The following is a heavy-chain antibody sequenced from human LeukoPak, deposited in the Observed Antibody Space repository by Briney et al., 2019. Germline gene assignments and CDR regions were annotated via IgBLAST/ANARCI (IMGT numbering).Heavy chain of an antibody. Sequence: SETLSLTCTVSGGSISSYYWSWIRQPPGKGLEWIGYIYYSGSTNYNPSLKSRVTISVETSKNQFSLKLSSVTAADTAVYYCARRSDYSNYEWFDPWGQGTLVTVSS. J-gene: IGHJ5*02. CDR1: GGSISSYY. CDR3: ARRSDYSNYEWFDP. CDR2: IYYSGST. D-gene: IGHD4-11*01. V-gene: IGHV4-59*08.